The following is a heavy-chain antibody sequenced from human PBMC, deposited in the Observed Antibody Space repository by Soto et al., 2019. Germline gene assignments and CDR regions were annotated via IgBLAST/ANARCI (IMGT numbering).Heavy chain of an antibody. J-gene: IGHJ6*02. CDR3: ARYLSGREDV. Sequence: GGSLRLSCAASGFTFSSYWMHWVRQAPGKGLVWVSRMNEDGGTTDYADSVKGRFNISRDNAKNTLYLQMNSLRVEDTAVYYCARYLSGREDVWGQRTTGTVSS. V-gene: IGHV3-74*01. D-gene: IGHD3-10*01. CDR1: GFTFSSYW. CDR2: MNEDGGTT.